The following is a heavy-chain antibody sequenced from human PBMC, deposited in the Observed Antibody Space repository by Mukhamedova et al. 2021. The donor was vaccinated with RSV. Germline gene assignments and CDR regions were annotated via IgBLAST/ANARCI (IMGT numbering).Heavy chain of an antibody. Sequence: GLEWVSYISSSSSTIYYADSVKGRFTISRDNAKNSLYLQMNSLRAEDTAVYYCARDYRLGFDSLGQGTLGTISS. CDR2: ISSSSSTI. V-gene: IGHV3-48*04. CDR3: ARDYRLGFDS. D-gene: IGHD3-16*02. J-gene: IGHJ4*02.